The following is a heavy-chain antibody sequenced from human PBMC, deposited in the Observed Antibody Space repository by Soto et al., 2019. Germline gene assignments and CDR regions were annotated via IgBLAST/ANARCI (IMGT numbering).Heavy chain of an antibody. Sequence: EVQLVASGGGLVRPGGSLRLSCAASGFTFSSYAMNWLRQAPGKGLEWVSSIATNSEYIFYADSVKGRFTISRDNAENSLFLHMPSLRGEDTAVYYCARVHDSTTHPLFDMEVWGQGTTVTVSS. CDR1: GFTFSSYA. CDR2: IATNSEYI. J-gene: IGHJ6*02. CDR3: ARVHDSTTHPLFDMEV. D-gene: IGHD3-22*01. V-gene: IGHV3-21*01.